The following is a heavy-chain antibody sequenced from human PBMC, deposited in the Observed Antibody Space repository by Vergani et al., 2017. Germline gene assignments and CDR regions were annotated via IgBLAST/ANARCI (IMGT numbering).Heavy chain of an antibody. J-gene: IGHJ3*02. CDR3: AKGRGGKLGAFDI. CDR2: IYSGGSST. CDR1: GFTFSSYA. V-gene: IGHV3-23*03. D-gene: IGHD3-10*01. Sequence: EVQLLESGGGLVQPGGSLRLSCAASGFTFSSYAMSWVRQAPGKGLEWVSVIYSGGSSTYYADSVKGRFTISRDNSKNTLYLQMNSLRAEDTAVDYCAKGRGGKLGAFDIWGQGTMVTVSS.